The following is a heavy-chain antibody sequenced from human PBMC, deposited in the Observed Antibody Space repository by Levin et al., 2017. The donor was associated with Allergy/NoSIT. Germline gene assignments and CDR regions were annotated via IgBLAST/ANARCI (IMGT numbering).Heavy chain of an antibody. D-gene: IGHD3-10*01. V-gene: IGHV3-9*01. Sequence: LSLTCAASGFTFDDYAMHWVRQAPGKGLEWVSGISWNSGSIGYADSVKGRFTISRDNAKNSLYLQMNSLRAEDTALYYCAKGASPPALYGSGRGYYYYGMDVWGQGTTVTVSS. CDR2: ISWNSGSI. CDR3: AKGASPPALYGSGRGYYYYGMDV. CDR1: GFTFDDYA. J-gene: IGHJ6*02.